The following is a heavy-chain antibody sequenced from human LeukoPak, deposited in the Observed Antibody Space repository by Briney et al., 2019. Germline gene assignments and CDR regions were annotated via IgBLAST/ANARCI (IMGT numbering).Heavy chain of an antibody. CDR3: ARDSPYCTSSDCYLDY. CDR1: GFTFSSYG. D-gene: IGHD2-2*01. V-gene: IGHV3-30*03. Sequence: GRSLRLSCAASGFTFSSYGMHWVRQAPGKGLEWVAVISYDGSNKYYADSVKGRFTISRDNSKNTLYLQMNSLRAEDTAVYYCARDSPYCTSSDCYLDYWGQGTLVTVSS. CDR2: ISYDGSNK. J-gene: IGHJ4*02.